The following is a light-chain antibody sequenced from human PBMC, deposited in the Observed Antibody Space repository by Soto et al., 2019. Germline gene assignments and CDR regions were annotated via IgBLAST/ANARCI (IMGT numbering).Light chain of an antibody. CDR1: QSISTW. J-gene: IGKJ1*01. V-gene: IGKV1-5*01. Sequence: DSQMTHSPSSLSASVGDRVSITCRASQSISTWLAWYQQQPGGAPRLLIYDASSLQSGVPSRFSGNGSGTEFTLTISSLQPDDFSSYYCQHYYNYPWTFGQGTKVDIK. CDR3: QHYYNYPWT. CDR2: DAS.